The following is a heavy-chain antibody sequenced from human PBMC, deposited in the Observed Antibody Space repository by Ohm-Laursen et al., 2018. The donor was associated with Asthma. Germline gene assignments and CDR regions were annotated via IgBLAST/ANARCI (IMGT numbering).Heavy chain of an antibody. Sequence: SLRLSCTASGFTFSSYAMSWVRQAPGKGLEWVSAISGSGGSTYYADSVKGRFTISRDISKNTVYLQMDRLRAEATAVYCCARDLNVDTGMAYGMTSGAKGPRSPSP. CDR2: ISGSGGST. CDR1: GFTFSSYA. CDR3: ARDLNVDTGMAYGMTS. D-gene: IGHD5-18*01. J-gene: IGHJ6*02. V-gene: IGHV3-23*01.